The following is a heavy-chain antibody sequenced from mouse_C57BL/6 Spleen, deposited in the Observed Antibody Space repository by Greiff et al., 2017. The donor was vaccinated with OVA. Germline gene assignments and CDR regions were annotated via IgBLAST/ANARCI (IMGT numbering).Heavy chain of an antibody. CDR3: ARWDYRGYAMDY. CDR2: INPNNGGT. Sequence: VQLQQSGPELVKPGASVKISCKASGYTFTDYYMNWVKQSHGKSLEWIGDINPNNGGTSYNQKFKGKATLTVDKSSSTAYMELRSLTSEDSAVYYCARWDYRGYAMDYWGQGTSVTVSS. J-gene: IGHJ4*01. CDR1: GYTFTDYY. D-gene: IGHD2-12*01. V-gene: IGHV1-26*01.